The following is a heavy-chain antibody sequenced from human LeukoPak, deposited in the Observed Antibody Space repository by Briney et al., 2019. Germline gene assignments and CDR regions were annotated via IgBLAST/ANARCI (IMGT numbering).Heavy chain of an antibody. V-gene: IGHV3-23*01. CDR2: ISGSGGST. CDR1: GFTFSSYA. J-gene: IGHJ3*02. Sequence: GGSLRLSCAASGFTFSSYAMSWVRQAPGKGLEWVSAISGSGGSTYYADSVKGRFTISRDNAKNSLYLQMNSLRAEDTAVYYCARTYSNDRRGNAFDIWGQGTMVTVSS. D-gene: IGHD4-11*01. CDR3: ARTYSNDRRGNAFDI.